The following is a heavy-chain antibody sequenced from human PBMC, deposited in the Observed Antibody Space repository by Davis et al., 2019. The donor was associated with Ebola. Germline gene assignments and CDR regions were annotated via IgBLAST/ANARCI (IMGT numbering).Heavy chain of an antibody. CDR3: ARDRIQTDEASSGWYLY. Sequence: AASVKVSCRASGYTFTSYGISWVRQAPGQGLEWMGWIRAYNGNTNYAQKLQGRVTMTTDTSTSTAYMELRSLISDDTAVYYCARDRIQTDEASSGWYLYWGQGTLVTVSS. CDR2: IRAYNGNT. CDR1: GYTFTSYG. J-gene: IGHJ4*02. V-gene: IGHV1-18*04. D-gene: IGHD6-19*01.